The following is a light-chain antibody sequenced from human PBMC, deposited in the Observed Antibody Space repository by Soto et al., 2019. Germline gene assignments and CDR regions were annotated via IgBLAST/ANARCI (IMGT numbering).Light chain of an antibody. V-gene: IGLV2-14*03. CDR2: GVT. Sequence: QSALTQPTSVSGSPGQSITISCTGYHNDIGTCDYVSWYQQHPGRAPRLLIHGVTTRPSGISDRFSASKSGLTASLTISGLQPEDEADYYCSSFTSNRIYVFGPGTKVTVL. J-gene: IGLJ1*01. CDR3: SSFTSNRIYV. CDR1: HNDIGTCDY.